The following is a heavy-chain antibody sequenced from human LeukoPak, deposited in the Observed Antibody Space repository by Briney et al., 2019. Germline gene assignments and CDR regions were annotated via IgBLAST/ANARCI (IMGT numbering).Heavy chain of an antibody. CDR3: VRDGEGAAISVNYWFDP. J-gene: IGHJ5*02. CDR2: MNPNNGNT. CDR1: GFTFTSYD. Sequence: ASVKVSCKASGFTFTSYDINWVRQASGQGLEWMGWMNPNNGNTGYAQKFQGRVTMIRDTSISTAYMELRGLRSEDTAVYYCVRDGEGAAISVNYWFDPWGQGTLVTVSS. D-gene: IGHD2-2*02. V-gene: IGHV1-8*01.